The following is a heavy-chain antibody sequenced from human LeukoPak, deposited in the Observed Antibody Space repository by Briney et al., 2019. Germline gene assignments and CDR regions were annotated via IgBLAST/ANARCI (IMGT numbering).Heavy chain of an antibody. V-gene: IGHV3-33*01. CDR3: ARDPYDLNAFDI. J-gene: IGHJ3*02. Sequence: GGSLRLSCAASGFTFSSYGMHWVRQAPGKGLEWVAVIWYDGSNKYYADSVKGRFTISRDNAKNSLYLQMNSLRAEDTAVYYCARDPYDLNAFDIWGQGTMVTVSS. CDR2: IWYDGSNK. CDR1: GFTFSSYG. D-gene: IGHD3-22*01.